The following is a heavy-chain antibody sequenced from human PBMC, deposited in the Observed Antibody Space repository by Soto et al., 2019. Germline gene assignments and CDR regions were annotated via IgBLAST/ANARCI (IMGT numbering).Heavy chain of an antibody. J-gene: IGHJ4*02. D-gene: IGHD2-8*01. CDR2: INPNSGGT. Sequence: GASVKVSCKASGYTFTGYYMHWVRQAPGQGLEWMGWINPNSGGTNYAQKFQGRVTMTRDTSISTAYMELSRLRSDDTAVYYCARRAGDFCNNGVCHTYFDYWGQGTLVTVSS. V-gene: IGHV1-2*02. CDR3: ARRAGDFCNNGVCHTYFDY. CDR1: GYTFTGYY.